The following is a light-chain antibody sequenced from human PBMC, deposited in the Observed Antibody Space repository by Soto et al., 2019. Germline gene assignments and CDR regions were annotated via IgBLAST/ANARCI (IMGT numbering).Light chain of an antibody. J-gene: IGLJ1*01. V-gene: IGLV2-14*01. CDR2: EVR. CDR1: SSDVGGYNY. Sequence: QSALTQPASVSGSPGQSITISCTGTSSDVGGYNYVSWYQQLPGRAPKLMIYEVRNRPSGVSNRFSGSKSDNTASLTISGLQAEDEADYYCSSYTSGNTPCVFGTGTKVTVL. CDR3: SSYTSGNTPCV.